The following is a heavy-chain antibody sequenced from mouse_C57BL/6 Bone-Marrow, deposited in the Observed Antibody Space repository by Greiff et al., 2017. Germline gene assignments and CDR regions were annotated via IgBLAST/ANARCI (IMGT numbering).Heavy chain of an antibody. CDR3: ARSWPFDY. CDR1: GYAFSSYW. CDR2: IYPGDGDT. J-gene: IGHJ2*01. Sequence: VQLQQSGAELVKPGASVKISCKASGYAFSSYWMNWVKQRPGKGLEWIGQIYPGDGDTNYNGKFKGKATLTADKSSSTAYMQLSGLTSGDTAVYFCARSWPFDYWGQGTALTVSS. V-gene: IGHV1-80*01.